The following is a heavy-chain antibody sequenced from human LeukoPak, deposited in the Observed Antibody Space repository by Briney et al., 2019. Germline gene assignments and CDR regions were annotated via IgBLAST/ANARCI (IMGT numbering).Heavy chain of an antibody. CDR2: FGTDGNT. Sequence: GDSLTHSCEPSGFTFSGHAVSGLRQAPGKGLEWVSGFGTDGNTHYAESVRGRFDISRDTSKATVYLQMNSLSAEERALYYCSKGRRYWVAMDVWGQGTTVTVS. CDR3: SKGRRYWVAMDV. D-gene: IGHD2-8*02. J-gene: IGHJ6*02. V-gene: IGHV3-23*01. CDR1: GFTFSGHA.